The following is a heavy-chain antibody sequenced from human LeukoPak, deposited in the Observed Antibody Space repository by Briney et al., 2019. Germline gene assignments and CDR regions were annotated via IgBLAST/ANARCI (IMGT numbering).Heavy chain of an antibody. CDR3: ASRPNNTWSGPIDF. Sequence: PGGSLTLSCAAPGFTFRSSAMSWFRLTAGKGLHWVSLIRGDDYSTYYADSVKGRFTISRDNSKNTMYLQMSSLRAEDTAIYYCASRPNNTWSGPIDFWGQGTPVTVSP. CDR1: GFTFRSSA. J-gene: IGHJ4*02. V-gene: IGHV3-23*01. CDR2: IRGDDYST. D-gene: IGHD1/OR15-1a*01.